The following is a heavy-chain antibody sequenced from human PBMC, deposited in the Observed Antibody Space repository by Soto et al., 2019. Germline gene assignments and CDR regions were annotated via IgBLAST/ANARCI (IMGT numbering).Heavy chain of an antibody. CDR1: GFTFSDYY. V-gene: IGHV3-11*01. Sequence: QVQLVESGGGLVKPGGSLRLSCAPSGFTFSDYYMSWIRQAPGKGPEWVSYISKSGGTTQYADSVKGRFTISRDNAKKSLFLKMNSLRAEDTAVYYCARVKGAYAIDYWGQGTQVTVSS. D-gene: IGHD5-12*01. CDR2: ISKSGGTT. J-gene: IGHJ4*02. CDR3: ARVKGAYAIDY.